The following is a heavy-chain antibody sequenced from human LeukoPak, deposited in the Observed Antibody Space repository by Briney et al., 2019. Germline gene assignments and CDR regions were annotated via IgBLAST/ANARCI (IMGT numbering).Heavy chain of an antibody. CDR1: GGSISSGSYY. CDR3: ARVDVWGSSTSDYFDY. Sequence: SETLSLTCTVSGGSISSGSYYWGWIRQPPGKGLEWIGSFYYSGSTYYNPSLKSRVTISVDTSKNQFSLKLSSVTAADTAVYYCARVDVWGSSTSDYFDYWGQGTLVTVSS. CDR2: FYYSGST. V-gene: IGHV4-39*07. D-gene: IGHD3-16*01. J-gene: IGHJ4*02.